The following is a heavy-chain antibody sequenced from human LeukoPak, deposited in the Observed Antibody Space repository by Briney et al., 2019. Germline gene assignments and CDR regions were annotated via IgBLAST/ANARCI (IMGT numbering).Heavy chain of an antibody. J-gene: IGHJ6*03. CDR3: ARGAAVARPYYYYYMDV. D-gene: IGHD6-19*01. Sequence: SETLSLTCTVSGGSISSYYWSWIRQPAGKGLEWIGRIYTSGSTNYNPSLKSRVTMSVDTSKNQFSLKLSSVTAADTAVYYCARGAAVARPYYYYYMDVWGKGTTVTVSS. CDR2: IYTSGST. V-gene: IGHV4-4*07. CDR1: GGSISSYY.